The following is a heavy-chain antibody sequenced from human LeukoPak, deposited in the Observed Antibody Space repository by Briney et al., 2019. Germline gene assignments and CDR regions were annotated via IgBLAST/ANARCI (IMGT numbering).Heavy chain of an antibody. V-gene: IGHV1-46*01. J-gene: IGHJ4*02. CDR3: ARDSSSWLDY. CDR1: GYTFTRYY. Sequence: ASVKVSCKASGYTFTRYYMHWVRQAPGQGLEWMGIINPSGGSTSYAQKFQGIVTMTRDTSTSTVYMELSSLRSEDTAVYYCARDSSSWLDYWGQGTLVTVSS. D-gene: IGHD6-13*01. CDR2: INPSGGST.